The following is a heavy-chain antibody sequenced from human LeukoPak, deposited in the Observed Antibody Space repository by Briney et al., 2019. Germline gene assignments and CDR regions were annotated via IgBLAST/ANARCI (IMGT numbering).Heavy chain of an antibody. Sequence: PSETLSLTCTVSGDSFGGYYWTWIRQPPGKGQEWIGYIHTSGGTNYNPSLKSRVTMSVDTSKNQFSLKLTSVTAADTAVYFCARQAYYSPSGSWTGFDFWGQGTLASVSS. CDR1: GDSFGGYY. V-gene: IGHV4-4*09. CDR3: ARQAYYSPSGSWTGFDF. CDR2: IHTSGGT. D-gene: IGHD3-10*01. J-gene: IGHJ4*02.